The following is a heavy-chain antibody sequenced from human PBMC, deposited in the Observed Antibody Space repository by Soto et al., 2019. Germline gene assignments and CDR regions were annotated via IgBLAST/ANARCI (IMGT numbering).Heavy chain of an antibody. CDR1: GGSVSSGSYY. CDR3: AREYGSGSYLGQPRWFDP. Sequence: PSETLSLTCTVSGGSVSSGSYYWSWIRQPPGKGLEWIGYIYYSGSTNYNPSLKSRVTISVDTSKNQFSLKLSSVTAADTAVYYCAREYGSGSYLGQPRWFDPWGQGTLVTVS. D-gene: IGHD3-10*01. CDR2: IYYSGST. V-gene: IGHV4-61*01. J-gene: IGHJ5*02.